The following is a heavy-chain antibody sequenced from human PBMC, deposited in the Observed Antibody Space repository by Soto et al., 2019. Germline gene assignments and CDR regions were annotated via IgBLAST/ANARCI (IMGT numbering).Heavy chain of an antibody. Sequence: ASVKVSCKASGYTFTSYYMHWVRQAPGQGLEWMGIINPSGGSTSYAQKFQGRVTMTRDTSTSTVYMELSSLRSEDTAVYYCARERITIFGVATFDYWGQGTLVTVSS. CDR3: ARERITIFGVATFDY. D-gene: IGHD3-3*01. CDR1: GYTFTSYY. V-gene: IGHV1-46*01. CDR2: INPSGGST. J-gene: IGHJ4*02.